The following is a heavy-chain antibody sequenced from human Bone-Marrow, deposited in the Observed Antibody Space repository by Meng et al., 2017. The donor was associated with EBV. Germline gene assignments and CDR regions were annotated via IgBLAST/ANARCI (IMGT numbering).Heavy chain of an antibody. Sequence: QVQLVVSGGXXVKPGGXLRLSCAASGFTFSDYHMSWIRQAPGKGLEWVSYISSSGSTIYYADSVKGRFTISRDNAKNSLYLQMNSLRAEDTAVYYCARVGGSERLPNYWGQGTLVTVSS. CDR1: GFTFSDYH. J-gene: IGHJ4*02. CDR3: ARVGGSERLPNY. V-gene: IGHV3-11*01. D-gene: IGHD6-25*01. CDR2: ISSSGSTI.